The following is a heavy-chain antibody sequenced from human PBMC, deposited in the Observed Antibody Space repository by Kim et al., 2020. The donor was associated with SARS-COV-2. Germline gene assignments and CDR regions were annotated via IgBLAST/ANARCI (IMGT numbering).Heavy chain of an antibody. V-gene: IGHV4-59*08. CDR3: ARLRFWECLDPGPKFDP. CDR1: GGSISSYY. Sequence: SETLSLTCTVSGGSISSYYWSWIRQPPGKGLEWIGYIYYSGSTNYNPSLKSRVTISVDTSKNQFSLKLSSVTAADTAVYYCARLRFWECLDPGPKFDPWG. D-gene: IGHD3-3*01. CDR2: IYYSGST. J-gene: IGHJ5*02.